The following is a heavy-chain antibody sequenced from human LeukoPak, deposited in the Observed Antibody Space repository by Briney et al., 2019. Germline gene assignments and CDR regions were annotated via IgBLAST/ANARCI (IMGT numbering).Heavy chain of an antibody. CDR2: INENGSEK. D-gene: IGHD5-24*01. V-gene: IGHV3-7*01. J-gene: IGHJ4*02. CDR3: ARDGWRAINY. CDR1: GFTFSTYW. Sequence: GGSLRLSCAASGFTFSTYWMSWVRQAPGKGLEWVSNINENGSEKYYVDSVRGRFTISRDNAKNSLFLQMNSLRAEDTAVYYCARDGWRAINYWGQGTLVTVS.